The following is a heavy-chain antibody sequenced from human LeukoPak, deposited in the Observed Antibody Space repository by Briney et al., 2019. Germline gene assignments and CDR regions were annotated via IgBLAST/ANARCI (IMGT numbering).Heavy chain of an antibody. V-gene: IGHV1-69*05. CDR2: IIPIFGTA. J-gene: IGHJ4*02. Sequence: ASVKVSCKASGGTFSSYAISWVRQPPGQGLEWMGRIIPIFGTANYAQKFQGRVTITTDESTSTAYMELSSLRSEDTAVYYCARDRVHYYDSSGYPEDDYWGQGTLVTVSS. D-gene: IGHD3-22*01. CDR3: ARDRVHYYDSSGYPEDDY. CDR1: GGTFSSYA.